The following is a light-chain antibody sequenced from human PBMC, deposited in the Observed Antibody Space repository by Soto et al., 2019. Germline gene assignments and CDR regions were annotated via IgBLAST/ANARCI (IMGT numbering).Light chain of an antibody. CDR1: QTIITW. CDR3: QQYYSYPRT. Sequence: DIQVTHSPPTLSASVLYMVTITFRSSQTIITWMALYQQKPGKAPKLLVYDASTLQSGVPSRFSVSGSGTDFTLTISCLQSEDFATYYCQQYYSYPRTFGLGTKVDIK. V-gene: IGKV1-5*01. CDR2: DAS. J-gene: IGKJ1*01.